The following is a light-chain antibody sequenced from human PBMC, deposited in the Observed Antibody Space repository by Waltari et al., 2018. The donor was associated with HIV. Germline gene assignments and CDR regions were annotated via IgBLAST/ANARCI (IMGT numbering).Light chain of an antibody. J-gene: IGLJ3*02. CDR3: GTWDSSLSAYCV. CDR1: SSNIGNNY. Sequence: QSVLTQPPSVSAAPGQKVNISCSGGSSNIGNNYVSWYQKLQGTAPKLLIYAKCKLPSGIPYRFSGSNPGTSATLGITVRQTGDEADYYCGTWDSSLSAYCVFGGGTKLTVL. V-gene: IGLV1-51*01. CDR2: AKC.